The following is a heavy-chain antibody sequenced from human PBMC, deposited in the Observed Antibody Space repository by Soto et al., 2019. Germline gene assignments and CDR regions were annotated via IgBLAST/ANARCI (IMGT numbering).Heavy chain of an antibody. CDR2: IFYGGST. Sequence: SETLSLTCTVSGGSISSGDHCWSWIRQHPGKGLEWIGYIFYGGSTHYSPSLKSRVTMSVDTSKNQFSLKLSSVTAADTAVYYCAREVIVVVPAVTTYNWFDPWGQGTLVTVSS. CDR1: GGSISSGDHC. V-gene: IGHV4-31*03. CDR3: AREVIVVVPAVTTYNWFDP. J-gene: IGHJ5*02. D-gene: IGHD2-2*01.